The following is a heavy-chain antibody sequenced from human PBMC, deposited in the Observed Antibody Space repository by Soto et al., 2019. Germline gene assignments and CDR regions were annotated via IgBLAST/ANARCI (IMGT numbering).Heavy chain of an antibody. V-gene: IGHV1-18*01. CDR2: TSAYNGNT. J-gene: IGHJ5*02. CDR1: GYTFTSYG. CDR3: ARVVGALGHWFDP. Sequence: QVQLVQSGAEVKKPGASVKVSCKASGYTFTSYGISWVRQAPGQGLEWMGRTSAYNGNTNYAQKRQGRATXTXDXXTSTAYMELRSLRSDDTAVYYCARVVGALGHWFDPWGQGTLVTVSS. D-gene: IGHD1-26*01.